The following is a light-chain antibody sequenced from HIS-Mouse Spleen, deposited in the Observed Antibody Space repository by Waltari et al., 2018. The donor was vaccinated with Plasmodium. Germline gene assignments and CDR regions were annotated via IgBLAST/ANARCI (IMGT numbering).Light chain of an antibody. CDR1: ALPKKY. CDR3: YSTDSSGNHRG. V-gene: IGLV3-10*01. CDR2: EDS. Sequence: SYELTQPPSVSVSPGQTARITCSGDALPKKYAYWYQQKSGQAPVLVIYEDSKRPAGIPGGLSGPNSRTMATLTIRGAQVEDEADYYCYSTDSSGNHRGFGGGTKLTVL. J-gene: IGLJ3*02.